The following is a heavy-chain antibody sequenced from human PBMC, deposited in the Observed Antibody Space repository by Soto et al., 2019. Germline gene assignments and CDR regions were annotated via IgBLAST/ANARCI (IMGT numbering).Heavy chain of an antibody. V-gene: IGHV1-8*01. J-gene: IGHJ5*02. Sequence: QVQLVQSGAEVKKPGASVKVSCKASGYTFTSYDINLVRQATGQGFEYLGWMNPNSGNTGYVKKFQGRVTMTRDTSMSTAYLELSSMRSEDRAVYYCARVITYVDYSRWFDPGGPGTLVTVSS. D-gene: IGHD4-17*01. CDR2: MNPNSGNT. CDR1: GYTFTSYD. CDR3: ARVITYVDYSRWFDP.